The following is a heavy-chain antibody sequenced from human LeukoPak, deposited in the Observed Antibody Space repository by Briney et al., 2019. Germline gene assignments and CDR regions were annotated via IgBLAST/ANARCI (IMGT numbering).Heavy chain of an antibody. J-gene: IGHJ5*02. CDR1: GGSISSYY. D-gene: IGHD6-13*01. CDR2: IYYSGST. CDR3: ARQASGPLQKYSSSWYSRSVWFDP. Sequence: SETLSLTCTVSGGSISSYYWSWIRQPPGKGLEWIGYIYYSGSTNYNPSLKSRVTISVDTSKNQFSLKLSSVTAADTAVYYCARQASGPLQKYSSSWYSRSVWFDPWGQGTLVTVSS. V-gene: IGHV4-59*08.